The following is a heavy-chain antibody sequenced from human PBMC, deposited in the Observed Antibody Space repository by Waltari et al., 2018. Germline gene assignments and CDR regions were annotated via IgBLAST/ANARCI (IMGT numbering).Heavy chain of an antibody. V-gene: IGHV3-30*16. Sequence: QVQLVESGGGVVQPGRSLRLSCAASGFTFSSYALHWVRQDPGKGLEWVAVISYDGSNKYYADSVKGRFTISRDNSKNTLYLQMNSLRAEDTAVYYCARSVAVKTSLSASDYWGQGTLVTVSS. CDR2: ISYDGSNK. CDR1: GFTFSSYA. D-gene: IGHD3-22*01. CDR3: ARSVAVKTSLSASDY. J-gene: IGHJ4*02.